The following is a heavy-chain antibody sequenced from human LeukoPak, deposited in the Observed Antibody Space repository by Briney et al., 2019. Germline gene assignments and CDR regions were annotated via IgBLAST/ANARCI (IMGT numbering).Heavy chain of an antibody. CDR2: INHSGST. J-gene: IGHJ4*02. D-gene: IGHD2-2*01. V-gene: IGHV4-34*01. CDR3: ARSPPPTHIYGTKMGGGDY. CDR1: GGSFSGYY. Sequence: PSETLSLTCAVDGGSFSGYYWSWIRQPPGKGLEWIGEINHSGSTNYNPSLKSRVTISVDRSKNQFSLKLSSVPAADTAVYYCARSPPPTHIYGTKMGGGDYWGQGTLVTVSS.